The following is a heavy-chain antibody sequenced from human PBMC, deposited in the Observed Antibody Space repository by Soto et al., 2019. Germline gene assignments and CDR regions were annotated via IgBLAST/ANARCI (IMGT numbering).Heavy chain of an antibody. CDR2: LYYGRSA. CDR3: ALRCMAVVPEY. D-gene: IGHD2-2*01. J-gene: IGHJ4*02. CDR1: GDSISSYY. V-gene: IGHV4-59*01. Sequence: QVQLQESGPGLVKPSETLSLTCAVSGDSISSYYCMWIRQPPGKGLESIGYLYYGRSANYNPSLQSPVTLSVATSTNQCSLTLSSMAAADTAVYYCALRCMAVVPEYWGQGTLVTVSS.